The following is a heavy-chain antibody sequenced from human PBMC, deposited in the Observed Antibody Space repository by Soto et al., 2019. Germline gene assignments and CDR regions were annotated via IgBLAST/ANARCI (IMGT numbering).Heavy chain of an antibody. V-gene: IGHV4-61*01. CDR2: IYHGGTT. CDR1: GDSLSGGTKY. D-gene: IGHD3-16*01. J-gene: IGHJ5*02. CDR3: AGDWGPYWFDP. Sequence: SSETLSLTCTVSGDSLSGGTKYWNWVRQPPGKDLEWIGYIYHGGTTKYNLSLKSRVTISQDTSKNQFSLEIHSVAPSDTAVYYCAGDWGPYWFDPWGQGILVTVSS.